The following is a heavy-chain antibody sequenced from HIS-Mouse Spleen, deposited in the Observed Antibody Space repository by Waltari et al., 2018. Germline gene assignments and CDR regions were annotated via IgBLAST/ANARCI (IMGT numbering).Heavy chain of an antibody. J-gene: IGHJ5*02. Sequence: QLQLQESGPGLVKPSETLSLTCTVSGGSISSSSYYWGWIRQPPGKGLEGIGSIYYSGSTYYNPPLKSRVTLSVDTSKNQFSLKLSCVTAADTAVYYCARKRTASGWFDPWGQGTLVTVSS. CDR2: IYYSGST. CDR3: ARKRTASGWFDP. CDR1: GGSISSSSYY. V-gene: IGHV4-39*01. D-gene: IGHD2-21*02.